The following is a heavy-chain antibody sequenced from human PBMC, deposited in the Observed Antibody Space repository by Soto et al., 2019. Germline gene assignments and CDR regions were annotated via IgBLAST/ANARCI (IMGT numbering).Heavy chain of an antibody. Sequence: SVKVSCKASGGAFSSYAISWVRQAPGQGLEWMGGIIPIFGTANYAQKFQGRVTITADESTSTAYMELSSLRSEDTAVYYCARSPMGCSGGSCYSYVDYWGQGTPVTVS. V-gene: IGHV1-69*13. CDR1: GGAFSSYA. J-gene: IGHJ4*02. D-gene: IGHD2-15*01. CDR2: IIPIFGTA. CDR3: ARSPMGCSGGSCYSYVDY.